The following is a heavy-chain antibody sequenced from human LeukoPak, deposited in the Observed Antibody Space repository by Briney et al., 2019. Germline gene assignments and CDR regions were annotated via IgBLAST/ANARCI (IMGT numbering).Heavy chain of an antibody. CDR1: GFTFSNHG. J-gene: IGHJ4*02. V-gene: IGHV4-59*11. CDR3: ATIAAAGTYFDY. CDR2: IYYSGST. D-gene: IGHD6-13*01. Sequence: GSLRLSCAASGFTFSNHGMNWVRQAPGKGLEWIGYIYYSGSTNYNPSLKSRVTISVDTSKNQFSLKLSSVTAADTAVYYCATIAAAGTYFDYWGQGTLVTVSS.